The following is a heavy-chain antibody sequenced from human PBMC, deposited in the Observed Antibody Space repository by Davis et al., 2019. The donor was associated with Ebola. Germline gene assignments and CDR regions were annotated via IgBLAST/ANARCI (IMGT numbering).Heavy chain of an antibody. CDR3: ARDRGIVGAYFDY. CDR1: GFTFSSYA. V-gene: IGHV3-23*01. CDR2: ISGSGGST. J-gene: IGHJ4*02. Sequence: PGGSLRLSCAASGFTFSSYAMSWVRQAPGKGLEWVSAISGSGGSTYYADSVKGRFTISRDNSKNTLYLQMNSLRAEDTAVYYCARDRGIVGAYFDYWGQGTLVTVSS. D-gene: IGHD1-26*01.